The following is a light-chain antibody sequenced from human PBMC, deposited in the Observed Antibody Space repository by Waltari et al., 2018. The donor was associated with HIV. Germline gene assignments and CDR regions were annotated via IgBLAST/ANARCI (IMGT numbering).Light chain of an antibody. J-gene: IGLJ2*01. Sequence: QSVLTQPPSASGTPGQRVTISCSGSNSNIGTEYVYWYHQLPGAAPRLLIYRHNQGPSGVPDRFSVSKSGTSASLAISGLRSEDESDYYCAAWDDSLGGVIFGGGTKLTVL. CDR1: NSNIGTEY. CDR2: RHN. V-gene: IGLV1-47*01. CDR3: AAWDDSLGGVI.